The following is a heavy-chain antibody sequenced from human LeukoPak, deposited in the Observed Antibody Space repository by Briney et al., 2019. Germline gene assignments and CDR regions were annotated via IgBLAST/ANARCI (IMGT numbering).Heavy chain of an antibody. CDR2: ISGSGGST. Sequence: GGSLRLSCAASAFTFSSYAMHWVRQAPGKGLEWVSAISGSGGSTYYADSVKGRFTISRDNSKNTLYLQMNSLRAEDTAVYYCAKERGYSYGPLDYWGQGTLVTVSS. V-gene: IGHV3-23*01. CDR3: AKERGYSYGPLDY. CDR1: AFTFSSYA. J-gene: IGHJ4*02. D-gene: IGHD5-18*01.